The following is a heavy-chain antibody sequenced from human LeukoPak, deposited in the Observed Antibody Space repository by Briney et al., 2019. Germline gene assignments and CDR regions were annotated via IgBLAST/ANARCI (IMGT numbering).Heavy chain of an antibody. CDR3: ARLSDIVVVVAALDY. V-gene: IGHV5-51*01. CDR2: IYPGDSDT. D-gene: IGHD2-15*01. CDR1: GYSFTSYW. Sequence: GESLKISCKGSGYSFTSYWIGWVRQMPGKGLEWMGIIYPGDSDTRYSPSFQGQVTISADKSISTAYLQWSSLKASDTAMYYCARLSDIVVVVAALDYWGQGTLVTVSS. J-gene: IGHJ4*02.